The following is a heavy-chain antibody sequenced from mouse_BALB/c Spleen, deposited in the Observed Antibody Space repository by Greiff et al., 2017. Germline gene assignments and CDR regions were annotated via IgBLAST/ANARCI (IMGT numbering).Heavy chain of an antibody. CDR1: GYSITSGYY. J-gene: IGHJ4*01. CDR2: ISYDGSN. V-gene: IGHV3-6*02. D-gene: IGHD2-4*01. CDR3: AREGIGDYDDAMDY. Sequence: ESGPGLVKPSQSLSLTCSVTGYSITSGYYWNWIRQFPGNKLEWRGYISYDGSNNYNPSLKNRISITRDTSKNQFFLKLNSVTTEDTATYYCAREGIGDYDDAMDYWGQGTSVTVSA.